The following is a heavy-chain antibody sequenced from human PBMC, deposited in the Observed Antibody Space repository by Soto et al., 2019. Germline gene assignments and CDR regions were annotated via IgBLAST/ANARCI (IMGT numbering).Heavy chain of an antibody. CDR3: ARHTYGNNRYYFDL. V-gene: IGHV4-39*01. J-gene: IGHJ4*02. CDR1: GGSVSSSSYY. CDR2: VYYSGST. Sequence: SETRSLTCTVSGGSVSSSSYYWGWIRQPPGKGLEWVGSVYYSGSTYYNPSLKSRVTVSVDTSKNQLSLQLSSVTAADTAVYYCARHTYGNNRYYFDLWGQGTLVTVSS. D-gene: IGHD4-17*01.